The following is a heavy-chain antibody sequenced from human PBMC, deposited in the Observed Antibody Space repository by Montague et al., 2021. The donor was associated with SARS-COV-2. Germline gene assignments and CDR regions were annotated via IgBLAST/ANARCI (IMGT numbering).Heavy chain of an antibody. CDR1: GGSFSGYY. Sequence: SETLSLTCAVYGGSFSGYYWSWIRQPPGKGLERIGEINHSGSTNYNPSLKNRVTISVDTSKNQFSLKLSSVTAADTAVYYCARVHWGGAGTWYFDLWGRGTLVTVSS. J-gene: IGHJ2*01. V-gene: IGHV4-34*01. D-gene: IGHD3-16*01. CDR2: INHSGST. CDR3: ARVHWGGAGTWYFDL.